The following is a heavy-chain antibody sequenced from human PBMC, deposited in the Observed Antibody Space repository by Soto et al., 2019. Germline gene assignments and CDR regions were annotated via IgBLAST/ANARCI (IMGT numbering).Heavy chain of an antibody. V-gene: IGHV3-66*01. CDR1: GFTVSSKY. CDR2: IQSGGPT. CDR3: ARDDVLCDGVRCYGVPSDV. Sequence: GGSLRLSCATSGFTVSSKYMSWVRQAPGKGLEWVSLIQSGGPTYYADSVKGRFTISRDTSENTVHLQMDSLRAEDTAVYYCARDDVLCDGVRCYGVPSDVWGKGTTVPVSS. J-gene: IGHJ6*04. D-gene: IGHD2-15*01.